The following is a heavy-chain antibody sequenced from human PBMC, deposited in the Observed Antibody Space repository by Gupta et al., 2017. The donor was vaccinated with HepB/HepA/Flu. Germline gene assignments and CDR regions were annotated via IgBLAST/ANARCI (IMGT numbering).Heavy chain of an antibody. CDR3: ARVGYSYGDFDY. J-gene: IGHJ4*02. CDR1: GGSIRSGGYY. CDR2: IYYSGST. D-gene: IGHD5-18*01. Sequence: QVQLQESGPGLVKPSQTLSLTCIVSGGSIRSGGYYWRWIRQHPGKGLEWIGYIYYSGSTYYNPSLKSRVTISVDTSKNQFSLKLSSVTAADTAVYYCARVGYSYGDFDYWGQGTLVTVSS. V-gene: IGHV4-31*03.